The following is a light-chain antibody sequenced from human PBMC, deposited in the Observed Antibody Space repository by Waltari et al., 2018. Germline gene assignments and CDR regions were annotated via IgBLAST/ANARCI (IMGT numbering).Light chain of an antibody. CDR3: QQYYSTPRWT. J-gene: IGKJ1*01. CDR2: WAS. V-gene: IGKV4-1*01. CDR1: QSVLHASNNRNY. Sequence: DIVMTQSPDSLALSLGEGATISCKSSQSVLHASNNRNYLAWYQQRPGQSPKLLISWASTRQSGVPDRFSGSGSAADFTLTITSLQAEDVATYYCQQYYSTPRWTFGQGTKVEI.